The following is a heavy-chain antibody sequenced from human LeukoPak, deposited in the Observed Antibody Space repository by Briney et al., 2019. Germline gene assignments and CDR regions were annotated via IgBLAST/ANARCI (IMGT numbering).Heavy chain of an antibody. D-gene: IGHD3-16*02. Sequence: SETLSLTCAVYGGSFADYYWSWIRQPPGKGLEWIGQIIHSGGTNYNPSLKSRVIISVDTSKNQFSLKLNSVTAADTAVYYCARGRLYVWGSYRSSYYFDYWGQGTLVTVSS. V-gene: IGHV4-34*01. CDR2: IIHSGGT. J-gene: IGHJ4*02. CDR1: GGSFADYY. CDR3: ARGRLYVWGSYRSSYYFDY.